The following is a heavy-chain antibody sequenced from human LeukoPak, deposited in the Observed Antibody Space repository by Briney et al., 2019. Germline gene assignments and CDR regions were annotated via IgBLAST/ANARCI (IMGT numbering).Heavy chain of an antibody. D-gene: IGHD3-22*01. CDR1: GFSFKSYA. CDR3: AKDRLTFFYYDTSGYQGDFDN. J-gene: IGHJ4*02. Sequence: GGSLRLSCAASGFSFKSYAISWVRQAPGKGLEWVSVISDSGSFTFYADSVRGRFTTSRDNSKSTVFLHMNNLRAEDTAVYYCAKDRLTFFYYDTSGYQGDFDNWGQGTLVTVSS. V-gene: IGHV3-23*01. CDR2: ISDSGSFT.